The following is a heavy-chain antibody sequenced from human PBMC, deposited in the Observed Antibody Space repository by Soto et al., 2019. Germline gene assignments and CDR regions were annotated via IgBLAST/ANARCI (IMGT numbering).Heavy chain of an antibody. D-gene: IGHD3-10*01. J-gene: IGHJ4*02. CDR2: INAGNGNT. Sequence: QVQLVQSGAEEKKPGASVKVSCKASGYTFTSYAMHWVRQAPGQRLEWMGWINAGNGNTKYSQKFQGRVTITRDTSASTAYMELSSRRSEDTAVYYCARGPSSGPSNYWGQGTLVTVSS. CDR1: GYTFTSYA. CDR3: ARGPSSGPSNY. V-gene: IGHV1-3*05.